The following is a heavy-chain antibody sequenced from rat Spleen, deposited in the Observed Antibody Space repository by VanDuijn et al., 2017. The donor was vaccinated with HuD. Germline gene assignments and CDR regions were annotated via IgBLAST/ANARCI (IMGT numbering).Heavy chain of an antibody. Sequence: EVQLVESGGGLVQPGRSLKLSCTASGFTLSDYYMAWVRQAPKKGLEWVASISYEGSSTYYGDSVKGRFTISRDNAKSTLSLQMDSLRSEDTATYYCARQDTSGYSNWFTYWGQGTLVTVSS. CDR2: ISYEGSST. V-gene: IGHV5-22*01. J-gene: IGHJ3*01. D-gene: IGHD4-3*01. CDR3: ARQDTSGYSNWFTY. CDR1: GFTLSDYY.